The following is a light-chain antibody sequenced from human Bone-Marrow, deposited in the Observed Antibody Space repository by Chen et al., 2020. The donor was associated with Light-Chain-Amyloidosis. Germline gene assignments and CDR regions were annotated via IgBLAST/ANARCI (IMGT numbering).Light chain of an antibody. CDR3: RQYRNWPQT. V-gene: IGKV3-20*01. CDR1: QSVASSS. CDR2: GAS. Sequence: EIVLTQSPDTLSLSPGERASLSCRASQSVASSSLAWYQQKPGQAPRLLISGASTRATGIPDRFSGSESGTDFSLTIRSLPTGDFPGYYCRQYRNWPQTFGHGTKVDI. J-gene: IGKJ1*01.